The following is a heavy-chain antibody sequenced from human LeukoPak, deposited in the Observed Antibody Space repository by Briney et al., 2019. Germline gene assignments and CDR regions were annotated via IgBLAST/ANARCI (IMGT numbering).Heavy chain of an antibody. D-gene: IGHD5-18*01. CDR3: AREPRYSHNWFDP. CDR2: INPIFGTA. Sequence: GSSVKVSCKASGGTFSSYAISWVRQAPGQGLEWMGGINPIFGTANYAQKFQGRVTITTDESTSTAYMELSSLRSEDTAVYYCAREPRYSHNWFDPWGQGTLVTVSS. CDR1: GGTFSSYA. V-gene: IGHV1-69*05. J-gene: IGHJ5*02.